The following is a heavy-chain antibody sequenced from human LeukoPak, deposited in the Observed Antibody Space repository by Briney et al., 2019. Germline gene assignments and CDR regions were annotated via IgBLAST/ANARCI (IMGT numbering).Heavy chain of an antibody. V-gene: IGHV3-48*01. CDR1: GFTFSSYS. CDR3: ARAGGWAYCGNDCYSHAFDS. D-gene: IGHD2-21*01. CDR2: ISSSRSAT. J-gene: IGHJ3*02. Sequence: GGSLRLSCAASGFTFSSYSMNWVRQAPGKGLQWIPFISSSRSATYYADSVKGRFTISRDNAKNSLYLQMNSLRAEDTAVYFCARAGGWAYCGNDCYSHAFDSWGQGTMVTVSS.